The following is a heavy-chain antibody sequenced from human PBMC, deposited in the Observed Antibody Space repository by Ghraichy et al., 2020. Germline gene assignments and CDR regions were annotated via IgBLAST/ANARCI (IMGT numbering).Heavy chain of an antibody. J-gene: IGHJ6*02. D-gene: IGHD2-15*01. V-gene: IGHV3-9*01. CDR1: GITFDYYG. Sequence: GGSLRLSCAVSGITFDYYGMHWVRRAPGRGLEWVSGLLLDGALTDYADSVKGRFTMSRDNAKNSLYLEMNSLRVEDTALYYCTKDMTPGGADVWGPGTAVTVSS. CDR2: LLLDGALT. CDR3: TKDMTPGGADV.